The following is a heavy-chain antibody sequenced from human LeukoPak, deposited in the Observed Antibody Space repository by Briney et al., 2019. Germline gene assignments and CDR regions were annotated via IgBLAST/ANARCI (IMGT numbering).Heavy chain of an antibody. CDR2: ISASGDAT. CDR3: AKEVFDTGKAFEH. V-gene: IGHV3-23*01. D-gene: IGHD3-10*01. J-gene: IGHJ4*02. CDR1: GFTFSSYA. Sequence: GGSLRLSCAASGFTFSSYAMSWVRQAPGKGLEWVSTISASGDATFYIDSVRGRFSVSRDNSRNTLHLQVSSLRAEDTAIYYCAKEVFDTGKAFEHWGQGTLVTVSS.